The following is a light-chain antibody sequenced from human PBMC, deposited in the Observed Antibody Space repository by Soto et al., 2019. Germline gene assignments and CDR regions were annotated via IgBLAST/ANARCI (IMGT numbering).Light chain of an antibody. Sequence: QSVLTQPASVSGSPGQSITISCTGTSSDVGGYNYVSWYQQHPGKAPKLIIYDVTNRPSGVSDRFSGSKSGNTASLTISGLQAEDGTDYYCSSYTSSSTPFVFGTGTQLTVL. V-gene: IGLV2-14*03. CDR2: DVT. CDR1: SSDVGGYNY. CDR3: SSYTSSSTPFV. J-gene: IGLJ1*01.